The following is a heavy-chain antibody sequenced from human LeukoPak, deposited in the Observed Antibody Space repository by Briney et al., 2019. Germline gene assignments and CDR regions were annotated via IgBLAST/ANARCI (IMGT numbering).Heavy chain of an antibody. CDR2: ISSTGSTI. V-gene: IGHV3-48*03. D-gene: IGHD2-2*01. Sequence: PGGSLRLSCAASGFTFSSYQMNWFRQAPGKGLNWLSFISSTGSTIYQADSVKGRFTISRDNGKNSLYLQMNSLRAEDTAVYYCAREVCSSTSCYPGYWGQGTLVTVSS. CDR3: AREVCSSTSCYPGY. CDR1: GFTFSSYQ. J-gene: IGHJ4*02.